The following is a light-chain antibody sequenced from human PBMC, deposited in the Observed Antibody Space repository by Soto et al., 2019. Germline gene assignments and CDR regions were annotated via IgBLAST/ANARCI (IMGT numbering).Light chain of an antibody. J-gene: IGLJ2*01. CDR1: SSDVGGYEY. CDR3: CSYAGSYTVV. CDR2: DVN. Sequence: QSVLTQPRSVSGSPGQSVTISCTGTSSDVGGYEYVSWYQQLPGKAPKLMIYDVNKRPSGVPDRFSGSKSGNTASLTISGLQTEDEADYYCCSYAGSYTVVFGGGTKVTVL. V-gene: IGLV2-11*01.